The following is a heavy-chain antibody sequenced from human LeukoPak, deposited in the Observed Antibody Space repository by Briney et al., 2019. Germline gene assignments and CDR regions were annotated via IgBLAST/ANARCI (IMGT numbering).Heavy chain of an antibody. V-gene: IGHV3-21*01. CDR1: GFTFSSYS. J-gene: IGHJ6*02. D-gene: IGHD3-16*01. CDR3: ARDRFGGADYYYGMDV. CDR2: ISSSSSYI. Sequence: GRSLRLSCAASGFTFSSYSMNWVRQAPGKGLEWVSSISSSSSYIYYADSVKGRFTISRDNAKNSLYLQVNGLRAEDTAVYYCARDRFGGADYYYGMDVWGQGTTVTVSS.